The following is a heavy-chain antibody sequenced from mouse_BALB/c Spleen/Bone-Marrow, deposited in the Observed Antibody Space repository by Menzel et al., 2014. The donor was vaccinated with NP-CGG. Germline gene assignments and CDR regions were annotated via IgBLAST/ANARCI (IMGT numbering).Heavy chain of an antibody. J-gene: IGHJ4*01. V-gene: IGHV1-82*01. Sequence: QVHVKQSGPELVKPGASVKISCKASGYAFSSSWVNWVKQRPGQGLEWIGRIYPGDGDIYYNGKFKGKATLTADKSSNTAYMQLSSLTSVDSAVYFCAKSDGDRVMDYWGQGTTVTVSS. CDR3: AKSDGDRVMDY. CDR2: IYPGDGDI. D-gene: IGHD2-13*01. CDR1: GYAFSSSW.